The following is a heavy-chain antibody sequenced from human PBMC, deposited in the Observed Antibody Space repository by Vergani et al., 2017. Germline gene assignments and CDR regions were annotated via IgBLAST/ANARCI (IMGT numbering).Heavy chain of an antibody. V-gene: IGHV3-7*01. J-gene: IGHJ4*02. CDR2: IKQDGSEK. D-gene: IGHD3-10*01. Sequence: EVQLVESGGGLVQPGGSLRLSCAASGFTFSSYWMSWVRQAPGKGLEWVANIKQDGSEKYYVDSVKGRFTISRDNAKNSLYVQMTSLRAEDTAVYYCARIQKRYYYGSGSYYYFDYWGQGTLVTVSS. CDR1: GFTFSSYW. CDR3: ARIQKRYYYGSGSYYYFDY.